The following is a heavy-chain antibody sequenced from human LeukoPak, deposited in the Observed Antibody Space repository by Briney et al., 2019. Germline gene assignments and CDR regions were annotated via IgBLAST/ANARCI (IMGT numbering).Heavy chain of an antibody. CDR1: GFTFSSYG. J-gene: IGHJ4*02. Sequence: GRSPRLSCAASGFTFSSYGMSWVRQAPGKGLEWVSAISGSGGSTYYADSVKGRFTISRDNSKNTLYLQMNSLRAEDTAVYYCARERGRWLQYYDYWGQGTLVTVSS. D-gene: IGHD5-24*01. CDR3: ARERGRWLQYYDY. V-gene: IGHV3-23*01. CDR2: ISGSGGST.